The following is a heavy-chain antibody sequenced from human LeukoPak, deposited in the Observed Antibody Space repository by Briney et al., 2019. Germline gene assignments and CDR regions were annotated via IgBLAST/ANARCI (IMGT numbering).Heavy chain of an antibody. D-gene: IGHD5-18*01. CDR1: GYSFTSYW. Sequence: GESLKISCKGSGYSFTSYWIGWVRQMPGKGLEWMGIIYPGDSDTSYSPSFQGQVTISADQSISTAYLQWSTLKASETAMYYCARHRGYSYGVADYWGQGTLVTVSS. J-gene: IGHJ4*02. V-gene: IGHV5-51*01. CDR3: ARHRGYSYGVADY. CDR2: IYPGDSDT.